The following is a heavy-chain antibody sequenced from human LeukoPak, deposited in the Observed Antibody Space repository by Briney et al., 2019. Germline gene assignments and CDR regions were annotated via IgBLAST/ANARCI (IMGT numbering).Heavy chain of an antibody. CDR1: GFTFSSYW. Sequence: PGGSLRLSCAASGFTFSSYWMSWVRQAPGRGLEWVASISGSSDSTYYADSVKGRFTISRDNPRNTLYLQMNRLRAEDTAVYYCATLYSMDVWGKGTTVTVS. CDR2: ISGSSDST. V-gene: IGHV3-23*01. J-gene: IGHJ6*03. CDR3: ATLYSMDV.